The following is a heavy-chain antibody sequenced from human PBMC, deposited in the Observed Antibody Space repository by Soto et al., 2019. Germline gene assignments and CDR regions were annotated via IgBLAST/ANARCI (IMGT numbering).Heavy chain of an antibody. CDR3: ARQASGYHYGWFDP. Sequence: PSETLSLTCTVSGGSILDSTYYWAWIRQSPGKGLEWIGTIFYSGGTFYTPSLKSRVTMSVDTSNNQFSLKLSSVTAADTAVYYCARQASGYHYGWFDPWGQGTLVTVSS. V-gene: IGHV4-39*01. CDR2: IFYSGGT. CDR1: GGSILDSTYY. D-gene: IGHD3-22*01. J-gene: IGHJ5*02.